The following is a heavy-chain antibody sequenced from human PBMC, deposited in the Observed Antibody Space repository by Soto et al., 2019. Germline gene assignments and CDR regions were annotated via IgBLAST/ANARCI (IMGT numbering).Heavy chain of an antibody. CDR3: AKNGESTSSGDYFDY. D-gene: IGHD6-6*01. Sequence: SGGSLRRSXAASGFTFSSFAMSWVRQAPGKGLEWVSAISGRVGNTYYADSVKGRFTISRDNSKNTLYLHMDSLSAEDTAVYHCAKNGESTSSGDYFDYWGQGTLVTVSS. CDR1: GFTFSSFA. CDR2: ISGRVGNT. J-gene: IGHJ4*02. V-gene: IGHV3-23*01.